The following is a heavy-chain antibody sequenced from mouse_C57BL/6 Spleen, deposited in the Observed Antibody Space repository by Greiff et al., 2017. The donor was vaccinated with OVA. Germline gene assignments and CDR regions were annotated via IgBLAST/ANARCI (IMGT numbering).Heavy chain of an antibody. D-gene: IGHD2-3*01. V-gene: IGHV1-22*01. CDR2: INPNNGGT. Sequence: EVQLQQSGPELVKPGASVKMSCKASGYTFTDYNMHWVKQSHGKSLEWIGYINPNNGGTSYNQKFKGKATLTVNKSSSTAYMELRSLTSEDSAVYYCARWGVYDGYYGAMDYWGQGTSVTVSS. J-gene: IGHJ4*01. CDR1: GYTFTDYN. CDR3: ARWGVYDGYYGAMDY.